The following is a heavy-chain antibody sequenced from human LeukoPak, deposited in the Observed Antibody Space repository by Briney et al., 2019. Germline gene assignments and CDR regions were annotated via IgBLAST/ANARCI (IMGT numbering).Heavy chain of an antibody. J-gene: IGHJ4*02. V-gene: IGHV1-69*04. Sequence: SVKVSCKASGGTFSSYAISWVRQAPGQGLEWMGRIIPILGIANYAQKFQGRVTITADKSTSTAYMELSSLRSEDTAVYYCASAHYDGWYDSDYWGQGTLVTVYS. CDR3: ASAHYDGWYDSDY. D-gene: IGHD6-19*01. CDR1: GGTFSSYA. CDR2: IIPILGIA.